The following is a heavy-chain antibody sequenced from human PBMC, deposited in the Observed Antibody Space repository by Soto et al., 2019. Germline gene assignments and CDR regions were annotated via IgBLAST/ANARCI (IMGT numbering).Heavy chain of an antibody. Sequence: QAQLEQSGGEVKKPGSSVKVSCKASRVAFSKFIVTWVRQAPGVGLKWVGGIIPVFGTANYAQKFQGRVTITADESTSTSYMEVNNLRSEDTAVYYCAKVRYSSPMGYYYGMDVWGQGTTVTVSS. J-gene: IGHJ6*02. V-gene: IGHV1-69*01. CDR3: AKVRYSSPMGYYYGMDV. D-gene: IGHD2-2*01. CDR1: RVAFSKFI. CDR2: IIPVFGTA.